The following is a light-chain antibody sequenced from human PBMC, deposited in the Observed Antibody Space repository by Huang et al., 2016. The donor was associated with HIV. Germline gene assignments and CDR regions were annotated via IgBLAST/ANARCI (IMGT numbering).Light chain of an antibody. CDR1: QTILHDSDSRNY. V-gene: IGKV4-1*01. CDR2: CAS. J-gene: IGKJ3*01. Sequence: DIVMTQSPDSLAVSMGERATINCKSSQTILHDSDSRNYLAWYQQKPGQPPKLLIHCASIRRSGVPDRFIGSGSGTDFTLTISSLQAEDVAVYYCQQYYSSPFTFGPGTNVDI. CDR3: QQYYSSPFT.